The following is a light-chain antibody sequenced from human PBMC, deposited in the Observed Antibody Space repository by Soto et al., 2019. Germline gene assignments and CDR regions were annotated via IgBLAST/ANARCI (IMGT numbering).Light chain of an antibody. CDR3: TSYTSSPTPCV. CDR1: SSDVGSNNR. Sequence: SVLTQRPSVSGSPGQSVTISCTGTSSDVGSNNRVSWYQQPPGTAPKLMIYEVSNRPSGVPDRFSGSKSGNTASLTISGLRAEDEADYYCTSYTSSPTPCVFGTGTKVTVL. J-gene: IGLJ1*01. V-gene: IGLV2-18*02. CDR2: EVS.